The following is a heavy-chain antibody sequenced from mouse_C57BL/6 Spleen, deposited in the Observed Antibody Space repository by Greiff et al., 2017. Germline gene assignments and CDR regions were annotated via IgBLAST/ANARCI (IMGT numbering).Heavy chain of an antibody. CDR3: ARHVPYAMDY. Sequence: VQLQQSGPGLVAPSPSLSITCTASGFSLTSSGVHWVRQPPGKGLEWIGVIWSDGSTTYNSARNASLSISKANTNSKVFLIMISLQTDDTSMYYCARHVPYAMDYWGQGTSVTVSS. V-gene: IGHV2-6*02. CDR2: IWSDGST. J-gene: IGHJ4*01. CDR1: GFSLTSSG.